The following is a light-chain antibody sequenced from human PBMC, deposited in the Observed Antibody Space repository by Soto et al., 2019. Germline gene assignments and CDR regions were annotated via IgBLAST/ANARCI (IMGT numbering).Light chain of an antibody. CDR3: QQYNSYSPT. J-gene: IGKJ1*01. CDR1: DNINTW. CDR2: KAS. V-gene: IGKV1-5*03. Sequence: DIQMTQSPSTLSASVGYRVTISCRASDNINTWVAWYQQEPGKAPNLLIYKASSLQSGVPSRFSGSGSGTDFTLTISSLHPDDFATYYCQQYNSYSPTFGQGTKVDI.